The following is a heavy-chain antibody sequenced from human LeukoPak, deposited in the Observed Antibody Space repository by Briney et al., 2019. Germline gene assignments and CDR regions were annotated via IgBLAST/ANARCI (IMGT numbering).Heavy chain of an antibody. J-gene: IGHJ6*02. D-gene: IGHD2-2*01. Sequence: SETLSLTCTVSGGSISSYYWSWIRQPAGKGLEWIGRIYTSGSTNYNPSLKSRVTMSVDTSKNQSSLKLSSVTAADTAVYYCARGRLAYCSCTSCYVGEDYYYGMDVWGQGTTVTVSS. CDR3: ARGRLAYCSCTSCYVGEDYYYGMDV. V-gene: IGHV4-4*07. CDR2: IYTSGST. CDR1: GGSISSYY.